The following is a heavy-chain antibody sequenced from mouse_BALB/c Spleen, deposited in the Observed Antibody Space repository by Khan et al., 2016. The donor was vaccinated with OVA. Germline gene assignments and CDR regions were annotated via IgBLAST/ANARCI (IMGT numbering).Heavy chain of an antibody. Sequence: EVQLQESGPSLVKPSQTLSLTCSVTGDSITSGYWNWIRKFPGHKLEYMGYISSSDSTFYNPSLKSRISITRDTSKNQYYLQLNSVTTEDTATYNCARWNYRYDGYFDYWGQGTTLTVAS. V-gene: IGHV3-8*02. CDR1: GDSITSGY. CDR2: ISSSDST. J-gene: IGHJ2*01. CDR3: ARWNYRYDGYFDY. D-gene: IGHD2-14*01.